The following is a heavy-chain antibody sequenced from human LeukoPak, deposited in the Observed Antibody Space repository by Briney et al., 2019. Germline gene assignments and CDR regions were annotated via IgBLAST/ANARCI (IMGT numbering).Heavy chain of an antibody. Sequence: SETLSLTCAVYGGCFSGYYWSWIRQPPGKGREWVGEINHSESTNYNPSLKSRVTISVDTSKNQFSLKLSSVTAADTAVYYCARALRGGIAPYFDYWGQGTLVTVSS. J-gene: IGHJ4*02. CDR1: GGCFSGYY. V-gene: IGHV4-34*01. CDR2: INHSEST. CDR3: ARALRGGIAPYFDY. D-gene: IGHD6-13*01.